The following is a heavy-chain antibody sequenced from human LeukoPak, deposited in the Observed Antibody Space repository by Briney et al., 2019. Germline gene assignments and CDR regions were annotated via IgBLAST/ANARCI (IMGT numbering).Heavy chain of an antibody. V-gene: IGHV3-23*01. Sequence: GSLRLSCAASGFTFSSYAMSWFRQAPGKGLEWVSAISGTGGTTYYADSVKGRFTISRDNSKNTLYLQMNSLRADDTAVYYCAKTYCGGDCSFHYWGQGTLVTVSS. CDR2: ISGTGGTT. CDR1: GFTFSSYA. J-gene: IGHJ4*02. CDR3: AKTYCGGDCSFHY. D-gene: IGHD2-21*02.